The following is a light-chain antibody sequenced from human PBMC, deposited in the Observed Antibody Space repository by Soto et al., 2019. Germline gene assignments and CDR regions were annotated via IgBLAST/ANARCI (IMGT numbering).Light chain of an antibody. CDR3: SSYTSSSIPYV. CDR1: SSDVGGYNY. Sequence: QSALTQPASLSGSPGQSITISCTGTSSDVGGYNYVSWYQQHPGKAPKLMIYEVSNRPSGVSNRFSGSKSGNTASLTISGLQAEDEADYYCSSYTSSSIPYVFGTGTKVTVL. V-gene: IGLV2-14*01. CDR2: EVS. J-gene: IGLJ1*01.